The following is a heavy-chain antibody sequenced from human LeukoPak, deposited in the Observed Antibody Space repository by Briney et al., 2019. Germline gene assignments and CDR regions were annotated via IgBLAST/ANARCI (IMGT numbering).Heavy chain of an antibody. CDR1: GFTFSSYW. D-gene: IGHD3-22*01. CDR2: IKQDGSEK. CDR3: ARGGLHSSGYDAPEYFQH. V-gene: IGHV3-7*01. Sequence: GGSLRLSCAASGFTFSSYWMSWVRQAPGKGLEWVANIKQDGSEKYYVDSVRGRFTISRDNAKNSLYLQMNSLRAEDTAVYYCARGGLHSSGYDAPEYFQHWGQGTLVTVSS. J-gene: IGHJ1*01.